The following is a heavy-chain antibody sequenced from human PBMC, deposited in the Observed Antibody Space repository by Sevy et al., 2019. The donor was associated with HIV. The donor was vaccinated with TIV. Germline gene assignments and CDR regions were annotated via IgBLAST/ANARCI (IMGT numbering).Heavy chain of an antibody. D-gene: IGHD6-19*01. V-gene: IGHV3-7*01. CDR2: INRDESAT. Sequence: GGSLRFSCAASGFSFRSYWMTWVRQAPGKGLEWVANINRDESATNYVGSVKGRFTIFRDNAKNLLYLQMNSLRVDDTAVYYCVTDDRPSGWLFDFWGPGTQVTVSS. CDR1: GFSFRSYW. CDR3: VTDDRPSGWLFDF. J-gene: IGHJ4*02.